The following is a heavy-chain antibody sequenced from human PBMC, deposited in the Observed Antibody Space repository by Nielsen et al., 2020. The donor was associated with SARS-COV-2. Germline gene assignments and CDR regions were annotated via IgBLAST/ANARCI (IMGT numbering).Heavy chain of an antibody. J-gene: IGHJ4*02. CDR2: ISASGAST. V-gene: IGHV3-23*01. CDR1: GFTFSNFP. Sequence: GSLKISCAASGFTFSNFPMSWVRQAPGKGLEWVSTISASGASTYYADSVKGRFTISRDNSKNTLYLQMNSLRAEDTALYYCAKMRETYSSSSLEYWGQGTLVTVSS. CDR3: AKMRETYSSSSLEY. D-gene: IGHD6-6*01.